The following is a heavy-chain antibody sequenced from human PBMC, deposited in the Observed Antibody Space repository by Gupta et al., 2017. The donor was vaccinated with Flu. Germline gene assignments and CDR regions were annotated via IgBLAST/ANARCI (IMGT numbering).Heavy chain of an antibody. J-gene: IGHJ6*02. V-gene: IGHV3-11*01. CDR2: IRSSGTTI. CDR3: ARGRGHSYGYRAYALDV. CDR1: TFSDYS. Sequence: TFSDYSMSWIRQAPGKGLEWVSYIRSSGTTIYYADSVKGRFTISRDNAKNSLFLLMNSLRVEDTAVYYCARGRGHSYGYRAYALDVWGQGPTVTVSS. D-gene: IGHD5-18*01.